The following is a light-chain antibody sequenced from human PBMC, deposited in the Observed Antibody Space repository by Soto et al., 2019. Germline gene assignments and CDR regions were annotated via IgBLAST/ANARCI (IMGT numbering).Light chain of an antibody. J-gene: IGLJ3*02. CDR1: NSDIGSYNR. V-gene: IGLV2-18*02. CDR3: SSYTTSSTLV. Sequence: QPVLTQPPSVSGSPGQSVTISCSGTNSDIGSYNRVSWYQQPPGTAPKLIIYEVSHRPSGVPARFSGSKSANAASLTISGLQAEDEADYYCSSYTTSSTLVFGGGTKVTVL. CDR2: EVS.